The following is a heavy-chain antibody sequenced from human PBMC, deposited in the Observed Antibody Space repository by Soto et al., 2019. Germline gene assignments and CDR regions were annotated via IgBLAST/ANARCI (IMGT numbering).Heavy chain of an antibody. J-gene: IGHJ4*02. CDR2: ISYDGSNK. D-gene: IGHD3-3*01. Sequence: QVQLVESGGGVVQPGRSLRLSCAASGFTFSSYAMHWVRQAPGKGLEWVAVISYDGSNKYYADSVKGRFTISRDNSKNTLYLQMNSLRAEDTAVYYCARGCRVLRFLEWLLFFDYWGQGTLVTVAS. V-gene: IGHV3-30-3*01. CDR3: ARGCRVLRFLEWLLFFDY. CDR1: GFTFSSYA.